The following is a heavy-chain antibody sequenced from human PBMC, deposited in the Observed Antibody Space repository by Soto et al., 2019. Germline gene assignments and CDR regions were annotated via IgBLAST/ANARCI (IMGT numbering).Heavy chain of an antibody. CDR3: ATSTITMIRGVIYFYYGVDV. Sequence: ASVKVSCKASGYTFTSYAISWVRQAPGQGLELMGWISGYNGSTNYAQKLQGRVTMTTDTSTSTAYMELRNLRSDDTAVYYCATSTITMIRGVIYFYYGVDVCGQGTTVTVSS. CDR1: GYTFTSYA. V-gene: IGHV1-18*04. D-gene: IGHD3-10*01. J-gene: IGHJ6*02. CDR2: ISGYNGST.